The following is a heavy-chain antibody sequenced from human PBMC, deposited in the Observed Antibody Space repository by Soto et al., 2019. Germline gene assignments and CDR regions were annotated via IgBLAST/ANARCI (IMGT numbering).Heavy chain of an antibody. D-gene: IGHD3-22*01. V-gene: IGHV2-5*02. CDR1: GFSLSTSGVG. Sequence: GSGPTLVNPTQTLTLTCTFSGFSLSTSGVGVGWIRQPPGKALEWLALIYWDDDKRYSPSLKSRLAITKDTSKNQVVLAMTNMDPVDTATYYCAQYTSYSDSSGYFDAFDIWGQGTMVTVSS. CDR2: IYWDDDK. J-gene: IGHJ3*02. CDR3: AQYTSYSDSSGYFDAFDI.